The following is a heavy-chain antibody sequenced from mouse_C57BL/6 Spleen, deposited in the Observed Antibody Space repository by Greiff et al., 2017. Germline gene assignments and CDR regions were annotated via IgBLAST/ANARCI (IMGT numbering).Heavy chain of an antibody. CDR1: GYTFTSYW. D-gene: IGHD1-1*01. J-gene: IGHJ3*01. CDR2: IDPSDSET. V-gene: IGHV1-52*01. Sequence: QVQLQQPGAELVRPGSSVKLSCKASGYTFTSYWMHWVKQRPIQGLEWIGNIDPSDSETHYNQKFKDKATLTVDKSSSTAYMQLSSLTSEDSAVYYCARGNSSYWFAYWGQGTLVTVSA. CDR3: ARGNSSYWFAY.